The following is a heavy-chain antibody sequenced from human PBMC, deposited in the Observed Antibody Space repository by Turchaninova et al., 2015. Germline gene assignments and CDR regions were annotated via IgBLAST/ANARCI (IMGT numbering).Heavy chain of an antibody. Sequence: EVQLVDSGGGLVQSGGSLRLSCAASGFTFSSYAMRWVGPGRGKGLAWGYYIFIGIGIKPTGIANSGKGRFTTSSDNSKNTLFLQMKSLRGQYTAVYYCATGQVASSRNVSFDLWGRGTLVTVSS. V-gene: IGHV3-23*04. D-gene: IGHD5/OR15-5a*01. CDR1: GFTFSSYA. J-gene: IGHJ2*01. CDR3: ATGQVASSRNVSFDL. CDR2: FIGIGIKPT.